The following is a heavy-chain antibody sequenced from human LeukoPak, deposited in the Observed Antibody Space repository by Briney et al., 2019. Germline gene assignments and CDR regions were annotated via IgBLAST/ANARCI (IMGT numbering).Heavy chain of an antibody. D-gene: IGHD3-10*01. CDR3: AKDLNPSEILWFGELGYYFDY. J-gene: IGHJ4*02. Sequence: GGSLKLSCAASGFTFSSYAMSWVRQAPGKGLEWVSAISGSGGSTYYADSVKGRFTNSRDNSKNTLYLQMNSLRAEDTAVYYCAKDLNPSEILWFGELGYYFDYWDQGTLVTVSS. CDR1: GFTFSSYA. V-gene: IGHV3-23*01. CDR2: ISGSGGST.